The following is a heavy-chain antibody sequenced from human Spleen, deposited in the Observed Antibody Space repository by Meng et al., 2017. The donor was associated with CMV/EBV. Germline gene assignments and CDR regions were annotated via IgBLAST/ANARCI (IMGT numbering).Heavy chain of an antibody. J-gene: IGHJ5*02. V-gene: IGHV3-30*02. Sequence: ASGFTFSSYGFHWVRRAPGKGLEWVAFIRYDGSNKYYADSVKGRFTISRDNSKNTLYLQMNSLRAEDTAVYYCAKLDDFWSGYYSAPWGQGTLVTVSS. D-gene: IGHD3-3*01. CDR3: AKLDDFWSGYYSAP. CDR2: IRYDGSNK. CDR1: GFTFSSYG.